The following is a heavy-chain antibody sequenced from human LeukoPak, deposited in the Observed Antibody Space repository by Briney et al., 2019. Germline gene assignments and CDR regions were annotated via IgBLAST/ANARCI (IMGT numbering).Heavy chain of an antibody. J-gene: IGHJ4*02. D-gene: IGHD2-15*01. CDR3: ARDGSGGSCYEY. CDR2: IIPIFGTA. Sequence: ASVKVSCKASGGTFSSYAISWVRQAPGQELERMGGIIPIFGTANYAQKFQGRVTITADESTSTAYMELSSLRSEDTAVYYCARDGSGGSCYEYWGQGTLVTVSS. CDR1: GGTFSSYA. V-gene: IGHV1-69*13.